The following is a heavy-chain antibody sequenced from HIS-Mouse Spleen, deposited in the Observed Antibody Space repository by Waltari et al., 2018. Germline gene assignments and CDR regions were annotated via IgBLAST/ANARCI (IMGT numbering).Heavy chain of an antibody. V-gene: IGHV4-39*07. J-gene: IGHJ2*01. CDR3: AREIPYSSSWYDWYFDL. Sequence: QLQLQESGPGLVKPSETLSLTCTVSGGSISSRSYYWGWIRQPPGKGLEWIGSIYYSGSTYYNPSLKSRVTISVATSKNQFSLKLSSVTAADTAVYYWAREIPYSSSWYDWYFDLWGRGTLVTVSS. CDR1: GGSISSRSYY. CDR2: IYYSGST. D-gene: IGHD6-13*01.